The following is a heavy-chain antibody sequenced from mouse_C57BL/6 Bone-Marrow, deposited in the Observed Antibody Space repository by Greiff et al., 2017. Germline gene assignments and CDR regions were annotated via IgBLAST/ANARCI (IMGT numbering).Heavy chain of an antibody. J-gene: IGHJ2*01. D-gene: IGHD2-10*01. CDR1: GYTFTSYW. CDR3: ARAYYGNYVNYFDY. CDR2: IDPSDSYT. V-gene: IGHV1-59*01. Sequence: QVQLQQPGAELVRPGTSVKLSCKASGYTFTSYWMHWVKQRPGQGLEWIGVIDPSDSYTNYNQKFKGKATLTVDTSSSTAYMQRSSLTSEDSAVYDCARAYYGNYVNYFDYWGQGTTLTVSS.